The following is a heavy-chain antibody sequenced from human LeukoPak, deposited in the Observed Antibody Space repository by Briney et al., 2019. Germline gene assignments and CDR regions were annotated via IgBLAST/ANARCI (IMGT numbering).Heavy chain of an antibody. CDR3: ARAVSDYGDYYFDY. D-gene: IGHD4-17*01. CDR2: IWYDGSNK. Sequence: PGGSLRLSCAASGFTFSSYGMHWVRQAPGKGLEWVAVIWYDGSNKYYADSVKGRFTISRDNSENTLYLQMNSLRAEDTAVYYCARAVSDYGDYYFDYWGQGTLVTVSS. CDR1: GFTFSSYG. J-gene: IGHJ4*02. V-gene: IGHV3-33*01.